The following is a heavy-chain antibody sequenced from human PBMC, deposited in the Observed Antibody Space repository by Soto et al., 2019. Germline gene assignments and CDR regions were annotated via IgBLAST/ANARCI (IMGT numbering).Heavy chain of an antibody. CDR1: GYSYSTYS. CDR2: IGAFNGNT. V-gene: IGHV1-18*04. CDR3: ARAVGAVLDH. J-gene: IGHJ4*02. D-gene: IGHD3-10*01. Sequence: QVQLVQSAAEVKKPGASVKVSCKASGYSYSTYSFSWVQQAPGRGLEWMGWIGAFNGNTTYAQKLQGRAPMTTDTSTTTVYLELGSLTSDDSAVYYCARAVGAVLDHWGQGTLVTVSS.